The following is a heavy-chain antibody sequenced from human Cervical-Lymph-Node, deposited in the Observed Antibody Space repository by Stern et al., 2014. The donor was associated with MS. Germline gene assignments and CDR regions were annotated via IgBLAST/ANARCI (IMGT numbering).Heavy chain of an antibody. J-gene: IGHJ5*02. CDR3: AKGLAAADTAWFDP. V-gene: IGHV3-23*04. D-gene: IGHD6-13*01. CDR2: ISGGGDTT. Sequence: EVQLEESGGGLVQPGGSLRLSCAASGFTFHNFAMTWVRQAPGAGLEWVSIISGGGDTTKYADSVKGRFTISRDNFKNTLYLQMNSLRGEDTAVYYCAKGLAAADTAWFDPWGQGTLVTVSS. CDR1: GFTFHNFA.